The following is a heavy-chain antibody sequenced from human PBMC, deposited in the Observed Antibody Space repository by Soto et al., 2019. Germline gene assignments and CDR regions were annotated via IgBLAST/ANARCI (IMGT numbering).Heavy chain of an antibody. CDR2: ISGSGGST. Sequence: EVQLLESGGGLVQPGGSLRLSCAASGFTFSSYAMSWVRQAPGKGLEWVSAISGSGGSTYYADSVKGRFTISGDNSKNRLYLQMNSLRAEDTAVYYGAIPPPRVVPAAMAVCWGQGTLVTVFS. V-gene: IGHV3-23*01. CDR3: AIPPPRVVPAAMAVC. J-gene: IGHJ4*02. CDR1: GFTFSSYA. D-gene: IGHD2-2*01.